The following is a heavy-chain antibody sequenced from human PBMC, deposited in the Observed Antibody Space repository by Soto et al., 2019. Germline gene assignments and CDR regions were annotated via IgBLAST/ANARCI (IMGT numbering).Heavy chain of an antibody. CDR3: ARWWSLYHFDY. Sequence: PGGSLRLSCAASGFTFSSYAMSWVRQAPGKGLEWVSAMSGSGNHTYYADSLKGRFTISRDNSKNTLYLRMNSLRAEDTAVYFCARWWSLYHFDYWGQGALVTVSS. D-gene: IGHD2-21*02. J-gene: IGHJ4*02. CDR2: MSGSGNHT. V-gene: IGHV3-23*01. CDR1: GFTFSSYA.